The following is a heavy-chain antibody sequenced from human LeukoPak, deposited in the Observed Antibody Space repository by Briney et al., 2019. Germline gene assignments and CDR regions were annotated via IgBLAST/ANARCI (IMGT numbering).Heavy chain of an antibody. V-gene: IGHV4-59*01. D-gene: IGHD3-16*01. CDR1: GGSISSYY. Sequence: PSETLSLTCSVSGGSISSYYWSWIRQPPGKGLEWIGYIYYSGSTNYNPSLKSRVTISVDTSKNQFSLKLSSVTAADTAVYYCARDYARYYYYYMDVWGKGTTVTVSS. J-gene: IGHJ6*03. CDR2: IYYSGST. CDR3: ARDYARYYYYYMDV.